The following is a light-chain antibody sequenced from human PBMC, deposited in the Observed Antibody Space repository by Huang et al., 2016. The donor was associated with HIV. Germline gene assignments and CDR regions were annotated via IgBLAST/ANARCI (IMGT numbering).Light chain of an antibody. CDR2: EAS. CDR1: QSVNRD. CDR3: QQRKYWPPIT. V-gene: IGKV3-11*01. Sequence: ETVLTQSPATLSLSPGERATLSCRASQSVNRDLAWYQQKPGQTPRLLIYEASNRATGIPARFSGSGSGTDFTLTISSLEPEDFAVYYCQQRKYWPPITFGQGTRLEIK. J-gene: IGKJ5*01.